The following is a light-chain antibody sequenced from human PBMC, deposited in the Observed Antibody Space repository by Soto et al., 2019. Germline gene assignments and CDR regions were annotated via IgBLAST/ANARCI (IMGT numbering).Light chain of an antibody. J-gene: IGKJ3*01. CDR3: QKYYSTPCT. CDR1: QSVLYSSNNKNY. CDR2: WAS. V-gene: IGKV4-1*01. Sequence: DIVMTQSPDSLAVSLGERATINCKSSQSVLYSSNNKNYLAWYQQKPGPPPKLLIYWASTRESGVPDRFSGSGSGTDFTLTISSMQAENLAVYYCQKYYSTPCTFGPGTKVDIK.